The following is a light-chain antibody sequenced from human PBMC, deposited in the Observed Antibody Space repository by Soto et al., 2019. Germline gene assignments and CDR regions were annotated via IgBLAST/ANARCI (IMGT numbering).Light chain of an antibody. V-gene: IGKV1D-12*01. CDR3: QQADTFPIP. CDR2: AAS. Sequence: DIQMTQSPSSLSSSVRDRVTISCQASQGISRSLAWYQQKPGKAPKLLIYAASSLQSGVPSRFSGSGFGTDFTLTISSLQPEDSAIYYCQQADTFPIPFGQGTRLEIK. CDR1: QGISRS. J-gene: IGKJ5*01.